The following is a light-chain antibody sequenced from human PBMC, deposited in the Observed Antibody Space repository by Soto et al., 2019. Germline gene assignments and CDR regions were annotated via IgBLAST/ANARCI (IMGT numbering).Light chain of an antibody. CDR1: SSDVGAYIY. CDR3: SSYTSISTLV. Sequence: QSALTQPASVSGSPGQSITISCTGTSSDVGAYIYVSWYQHHPGKAPKVMIYEVTNRPSGVSDRFSGSKSGNTASLTISGLQADDEADYYCSSYTSISTLVFGTGTKVTVL. CDR2: EVT. V-gene: IGLV2-14*01. J-gene: IGLJ1*01.